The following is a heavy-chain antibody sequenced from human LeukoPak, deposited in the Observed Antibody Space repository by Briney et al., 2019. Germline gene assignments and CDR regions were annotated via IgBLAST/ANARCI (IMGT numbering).Heavy chain of an antibody. J-gene: IGHJ4*02. CDR2: MNANSGNT. CDR1: GYTFTSYD. D-gene: IGHD3-22*01. Sequence: GASVKVSCKASGYTFTSYDINWVRQATGQGREWMGWMNANSGNTGYAQKFQGRVTMTRNTSISTAYMELSSLRSEDTAVYYCARVAYDSREIVFFDYWGQGTLVTVSS. V-gene: IGHV1-8*01. CDR3: ARVAYDSREIVFFDY.